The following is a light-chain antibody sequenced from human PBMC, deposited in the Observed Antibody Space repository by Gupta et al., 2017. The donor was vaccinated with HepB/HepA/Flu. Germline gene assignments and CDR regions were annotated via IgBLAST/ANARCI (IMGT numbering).Light chain of an antibody. CDR2: KAS. Sequence: DIQMTQSPSPLSASVGDRVTITCRASQSISSWLAWYQQKPGKAPKLLIYKASSLESGVPSRFSGSGSGTEFTLTISSLQPDDFATYYCQQYNSYSFTFGGGTKVEIK. V-gene: IGKV1-5*03. CDR3: QQYNSYSFT. CDR1: QSISSW. J-gene: IGKJ4*01.